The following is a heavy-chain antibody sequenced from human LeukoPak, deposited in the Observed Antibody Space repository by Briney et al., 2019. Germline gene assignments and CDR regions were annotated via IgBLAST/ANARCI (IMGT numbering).Heavy chain of an antibody. CDR2: ISLIGGST. Sequence: TGGSLRLSCATSGFTFTSYAMSWVRQAPGKGPEWVSSISLIGGSTYYADSVKGRFTISRDNSKNTLYLQMNSLRAEDTAIYYCAKVHPLLPYWGQGTLVTVSS. CDR3: AKVHPLLPY. V-gene: IGHV3-23*01. J-gene: IGHJ4*02. D-gene: IGHD2-15*01. CDR1: GFTFTSYA.